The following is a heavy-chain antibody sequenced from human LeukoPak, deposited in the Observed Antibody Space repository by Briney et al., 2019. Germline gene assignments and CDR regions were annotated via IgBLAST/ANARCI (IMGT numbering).Heavy chain of an antibody. Sequence: GGSLRLSCVLSGLTFSDAWMSWVRQAPGKGLEWVGRIRNDRITDYAAPVQGRFSISGDNSKNTFYLQMNSLRTEDTGMYFCTWMATIFTVDYWGQGTLVTVSS. CDR1: GLTFSDAW. V-gene: IGHV3-15*01. J-gene: IGHJ4*02. CDR2: IRNDRIT. CDR3: TWMATIFTVDY. D-gene: IGHD5-12*01.